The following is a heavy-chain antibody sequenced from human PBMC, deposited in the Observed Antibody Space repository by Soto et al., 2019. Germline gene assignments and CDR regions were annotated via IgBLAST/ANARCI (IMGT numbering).Heavy chain of an antibody. D-gene: IGHD6-13*01. J-gene: IGHJ6*04. CDR3: ERTLSRIGADGIHYHYGIDV. CDR2: LSYDGSKK. V-gene: IGHV3-30*03. Sequence: PGGSLRLSCAASGFTFSNFGMHWVRQTPGAGLEWVASLSYDGSKKYSADSVKGRFTISRDNSKSTLYLQMNSLRPEDTAVYFCERTLSRIGADGIHYHYGIDVWGKGNTVTV. CDR1: GFTFSNFG.